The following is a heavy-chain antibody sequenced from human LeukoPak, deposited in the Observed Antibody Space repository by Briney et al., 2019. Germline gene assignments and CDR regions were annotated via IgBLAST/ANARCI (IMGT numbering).Heavy chain of an antibody. CDR2: IRYDGSNK. D-gene: IGHD6-19*01. Sequence: HPGGSLRLSCAASGFNFDDYVMSWVRQAPGKGLEWVAFIRYDGSNKYYADSVKGRFTISRDNSKNTLYLQMNSLRAEDTAVYYCASDSGWYFRYWGQGTLVTVSS. J-gene: IGHJ4*02. CDR1: GFNFDDYV. CDR3: ASDSGWYFRY. V-gene: IGHV3-30*02.